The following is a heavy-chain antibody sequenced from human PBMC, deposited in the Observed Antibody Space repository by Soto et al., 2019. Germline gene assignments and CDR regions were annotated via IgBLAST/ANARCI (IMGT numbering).Heavy chain of an antibody. V-gene: IGHV3-33*01. CDR2: IWFDGSNT. CDR3: ARDHGGARGTIGVFDI. Sequence: GGSLRLSCAASGFTFSSYAMHWVRQAPGKGLEWVAVIWFDGSNTYSADSVKGRFTISRDNSKKTLYLQMNSLRAEDTAVYYCARDHGGARGTIGVFDIWGQGTMVTVSS. J-gene: IGHJ3*02. CDR1: GFTFSSYA. D-gene: IGHD2-8*01.